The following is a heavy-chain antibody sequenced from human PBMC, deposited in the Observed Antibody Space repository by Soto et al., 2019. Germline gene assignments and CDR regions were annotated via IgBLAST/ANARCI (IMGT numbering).Heavy chain of an antibody. V-gene: IGHV4-31*03. CDR2: IYYSGST. Sequence: SETLSLTCTVSGGSISSGGYYWSWIRQHPGEGLEWIGYIYYSGSTYYNPSLKSRVTISVDTSKNQFSLKLSSVTAADTAVYYCARGLPYYGSGSYQPYYGMDVWGQGTTVTVSS. CDR3: ARGLPYYGSGSYQPYYGMDV. J-gene: IGHJ6*02. D-gene: IGHD3-10*01. CDR1: GGSISSGGYY.